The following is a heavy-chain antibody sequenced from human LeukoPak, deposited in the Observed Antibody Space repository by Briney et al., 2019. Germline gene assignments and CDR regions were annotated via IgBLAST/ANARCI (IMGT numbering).Heavy chain of an antibody. Sequence: ASVKVSCKASGYTFTGYYMHWVRQAPGQGLEWMGWINPNSGGTNYAQKFQGRVTMARDTSISTAYMELSRLRSDDTAVYYCATEGRYGSGTYYMSYWGQGTLLTVSS. CDR3: ATEGRYGSGTYYMSY. V-gene: IGHV1-2*02. CDR1: GYTFTGYY. J-gene: IGHJ4*02. CDR2: INPNSGGT. D-gene: IGHD3-10*01.